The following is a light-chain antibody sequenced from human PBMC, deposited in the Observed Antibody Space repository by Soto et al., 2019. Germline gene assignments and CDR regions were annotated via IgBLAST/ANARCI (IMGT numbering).Light chain of an antibody. CDR3: CSSGGSPTYV. V-gene: IGLV2-23*02. CDR1: SSNVGSYKL. J-gene: IGLJ1*01. CDR2: DVN. Sequence: QSALTQPASVSGSPGQSITISCTGTSSNVGSYKLVSWYQQHPGKAPKLMIFDVNKRPSGVSNRFSGSKSGNTASLTISGLKVEDEDDYYCCSSGGSPTYVFGTGTKLTVL.